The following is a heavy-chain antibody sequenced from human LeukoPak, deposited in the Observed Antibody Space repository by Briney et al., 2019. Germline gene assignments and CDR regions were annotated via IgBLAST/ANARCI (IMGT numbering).Heavy chain of an antibody. J-gene: IGHJ4*02. Sequence: PGGSLRLSCAASRFTLSSYGMSWVRQAPGKGLEWVANIKEDGSEKSYVDSVKGRFTISRDNAKNSLYLQMNSLRSEDTAVYYCARADDSSGDFDYWGQGTLVTVSS. CDR3: ARADDSSGDFDY. CDR2: IKEDGSEK. V-gene: IGHV3-7*03. CDR1: RFTLSSYG. D-gene: IGHD3-22*01.